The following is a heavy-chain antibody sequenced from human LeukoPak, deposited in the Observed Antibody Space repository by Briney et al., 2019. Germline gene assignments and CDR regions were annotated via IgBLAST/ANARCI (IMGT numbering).Heavy chain of an antibody. Sequence: QFGGSLRLSCAASGFTFSSYWMSWVRQAPGKGLEWVANIKQDGSQKYYVDSVKGRFTISRDNAKNSLFLQMNSLRAEDAAVYYCARDRWGYSYGGDWGQGTLVTVSS. V-gene: IGHV3-7*01. CDR3: ARDRWGYSYGGD. D-gene: IGHD5-18*01. J-gene: IGHJ4*02. CDR2: IKQDGSQK. CDR1: GFTFSSYW.